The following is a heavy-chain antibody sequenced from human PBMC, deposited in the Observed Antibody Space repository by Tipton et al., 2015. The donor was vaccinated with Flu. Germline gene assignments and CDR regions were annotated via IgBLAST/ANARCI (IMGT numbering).Heavy chain of an antibody. D-gene: IGHD3-3*01. J-gene: IGHJ4*02. Sequence: LVKPTQTLTLTCTVSGFSVTTGGMCVSWIRQPPGKALEWLALIDWDGDRYYSTSLETRLTISRDTSKNQVVLTMSNVDTVDAATYYCARSTRGTISGEIIHDKFDYWGQGLLVTVSS. CDR3: ARSTRGTISGEIIHDKFDY. CDR2: IDWDGDR. V-gene: IGHV2-70*13. CDR1: GFSVTTGGMC.